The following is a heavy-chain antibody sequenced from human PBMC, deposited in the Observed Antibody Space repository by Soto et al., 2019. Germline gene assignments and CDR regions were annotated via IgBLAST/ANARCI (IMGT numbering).Heavy chain of an antibody. J-gene: IGHJ4*02. CDR2: IIPVFDTV. V-gene: IGHV1-69*01. Sequence: QEQLVQSGAEVKKSGSSVKVSCKDTGGLFSSYAVSWVRQAPGQGLEWMGGIIPVFDTVYYAQKFQGRVTITADESTNTAYRELSSLRSEDTAMYYCARGGSGYVCFNEFWGQGTLVTVSS. D-gene: IGHD3-22*01. CDR3: ARGGSGYVCFNEF. CDR1: GGLFSSYA.